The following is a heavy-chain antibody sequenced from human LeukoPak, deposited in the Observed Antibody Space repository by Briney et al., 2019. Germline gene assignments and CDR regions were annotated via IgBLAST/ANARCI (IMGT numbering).Heavy chain of an antibody. D-gene: IGHD3-10*01. CDR3: ARDGSMTGTYWFDP. CDR1: VYTFTSYY. J-gene: IGHJ5*02. V-gene: IGHV1-46*01. Sequence: ASVKVSCKASVYTFTSYYMHWVRQAPAQGREGMGIINPSGGSSSYAQKFQGRVTINSETSTSTVYMGLSSLRSEDTAVYYCARDGSMTGTYWFDPWGQGTLVTVSS. CDR2: INPSGGSS.